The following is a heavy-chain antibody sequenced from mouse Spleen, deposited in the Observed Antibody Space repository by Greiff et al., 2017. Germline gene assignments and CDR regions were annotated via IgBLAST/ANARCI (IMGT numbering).Heavy chain of an antibody. J-gene: IGHJ4*01. CDR3: ASRSTLLRRYYAMDY. V-gene: IGHV1-42*01. D-gene: IGHD1-2*01. CDR1: GYSFTGYY. CDR2: INPSTGGT. Sequence: EVQLQQSGPELVKPGASVKISCKASGYSFTGYYMNWVKQSPEKSLEWIGEINPSTGGTTYNQKFKAKATLTVDKSSSTAYMQLKSLTSEDSAVYYCASRSTLLRRYYAMDYWGQGTSVTVSS.